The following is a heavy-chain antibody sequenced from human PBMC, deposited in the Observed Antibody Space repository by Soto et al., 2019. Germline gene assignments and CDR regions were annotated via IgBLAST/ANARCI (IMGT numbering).Heavy chain of an antibody. CDR2: ISSSSSYI. Sequence: SLRLSCAASGFTFSSYSMNWVRQAPGKGLEWVSSISSSSSYIYYADSVKGRFTISRDNSKNTLYLQMNSLRAEDTAVYYCAKDRDYSEDYYYYGMDVWGQGTTVTVSS. CDR3: AKDRDYSEDYYYYGMDV. CDR1: GFTFSSYS. J-gene: IGHJ6*02. V-gene: IGHV3-21*01. D-gene: IGHD4-4*01.